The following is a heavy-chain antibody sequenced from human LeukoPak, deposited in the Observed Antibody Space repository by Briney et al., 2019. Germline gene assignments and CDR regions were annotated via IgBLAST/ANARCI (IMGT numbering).Heavy chain of an antibody. CDR3: ARGPHYGDRVDYLDS. CDR2: LRQGGSEK. V-gene: IGHV3-7*01. Sequence: GGSLRLSCAASGFTFSSYSMNWVRQAPGKGLEWVASLRQGGSEKYYVDSVKGRFIVSRDDAKNSLYLQMNSLSADDTAVYFCARGPHYGDRVDYLDSWGQGTKVTVSS. D-gene: IGHD4-17*01. J-gene: IGHJ4*02. CDR1: GFTFSSYS.